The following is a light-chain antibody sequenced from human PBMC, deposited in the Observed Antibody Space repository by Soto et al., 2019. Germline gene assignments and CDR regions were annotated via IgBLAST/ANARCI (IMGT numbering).Light chain of an antibody. CDR2: GAS. J-gene: IGKJ2*02. CDR1: QSVRSNF. CDR3: PQYGTSPGT. V-gene: IGKV3-20*01. Sequence: EIVLTQSPGTLSLSPGDRATLSCRASQSVRSNFLAWYQQKPGQAPKLLISGASSRATGIPDRFSGSGSGTDFTLTISRLEPEDFALYNCPQYGTSPGTFGQGTKLEIK.